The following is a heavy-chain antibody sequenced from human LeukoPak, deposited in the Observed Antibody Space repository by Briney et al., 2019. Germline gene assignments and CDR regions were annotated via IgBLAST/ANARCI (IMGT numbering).Heavy chain of an antibody. CDR3: GRHRSGSGTYFIDY. V-gene: IGHV3-7*01. CDR1: GFTFRDYS. CDR2: MKKDGSET. J-gene: IGHJ4*02. D-gene: IGHD3-10*01. Sequence: GGSLRLSCVVSGFTFRDYSMIWVRQAPGKGLQWVANMKKDGSETKYGDFVKGRFTISRDNAKNSLYLQMNSLRAEDTAVYYCGRHRSGSGTYFIDYWGQGTLVSVS.